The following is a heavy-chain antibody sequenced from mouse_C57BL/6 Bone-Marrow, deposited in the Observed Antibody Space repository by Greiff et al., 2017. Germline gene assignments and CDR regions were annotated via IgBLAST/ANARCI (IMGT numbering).Heavy chain of an antibody. D-gene: IGHD4-1*01. CDR1: YFTFMASA. V-gene: IGHV1-49*01. CDR2: FTMYSDAT. CDR3: AREDWGSKRAMDY. J-gene: IGHJ4*01. Sequence: LQQSGAELVRPGASVKLSCTDSYFTFMASAMHWVKQRPGHGLEWIGSFTMYSDATEYSENFKGKATLTANTSSSTAYMERSSLTSESSAVYYSAREDWGSKRAMDYWGQGTSVTVSS.